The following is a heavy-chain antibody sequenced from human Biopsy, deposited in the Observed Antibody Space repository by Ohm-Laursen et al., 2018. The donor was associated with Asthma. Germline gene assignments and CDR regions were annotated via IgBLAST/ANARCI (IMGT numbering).Heavy chain of an antibody. Sequence: SLRLSCSASGFTFSDYYMSWIRQAPGKGLEWVSYISSSSSTIYYADSVKGRFTISRDNAKNSLYLQMNSLGAEDTAVYYCARDANIYYDSSGYYYNYYYGMDVWGQGTTVTVSS. CDR2: ISSSSSTI. D-gene: IGHD3-22*01. V-gene: IGHV3-11*04. J-gene: IGHJ6*02. CDR3: ARDANIYYDSSGYYYNYYYGMDV. CDR1: GFTFSDYY.